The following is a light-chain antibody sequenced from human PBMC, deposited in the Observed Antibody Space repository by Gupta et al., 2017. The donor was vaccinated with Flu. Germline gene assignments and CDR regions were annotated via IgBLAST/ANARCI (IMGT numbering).Light chain of an antibody. CDR2: SAS. CDR1: QSVSSN. Sequence: EIVLTQSPATLSVSPGERATLSCRASQSVSSNLAWYQQKPGQAPRLLIYSASSRATGIPARFSGSGSGTEFTLTISSLQSEDFALYYCQQYHYRWTFGQGTKVDIK. CDR3: QQYHYRWT. J-gene: IGKJ1*01. V-gene: IGKV3-15*01.